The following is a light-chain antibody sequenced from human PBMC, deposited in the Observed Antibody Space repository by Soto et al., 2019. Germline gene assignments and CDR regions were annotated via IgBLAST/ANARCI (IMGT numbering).Light chain of an antibody. V-gene: IGKV1-5*03. Sequence: DIQMTQSPSTLSASVGDRFTITCRAIQSISSWLAWYQQKPGKAPNLLIYKASTLESGVPSRFSGSGSGTEFTLTISSVQPDDFATYYCQQYKSYPLTFGGGTKVDIK. CDR3: QQYKSYPLT. J-gene: IGKJ4*01. CDR2: KAS. CDR1: QSISSW.